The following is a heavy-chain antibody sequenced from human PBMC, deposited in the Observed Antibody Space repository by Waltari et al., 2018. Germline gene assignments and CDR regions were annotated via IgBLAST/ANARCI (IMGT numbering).Heavy chain of an antibody. CDR3: AKDSIVLMVYAVEYFQH. V-gene: IGHV3-23*01. D-gene: IGHD2-8*01. J-gene: IGHJ1*01. Sequence: EVQLLESGGGLVQPGGSLRLSCAASGFTFSSYAMSWVRQAPGKGLEWVSAISGSGGSTYYADSVKGRFTISRDNSKNTLYLQMNRLRAEDTAVYYCAKDSIVLMVYAVEYFQHWGQGTLVTVSS. CDR1: GFTFSSYA. CDR2: ISGSGGST.